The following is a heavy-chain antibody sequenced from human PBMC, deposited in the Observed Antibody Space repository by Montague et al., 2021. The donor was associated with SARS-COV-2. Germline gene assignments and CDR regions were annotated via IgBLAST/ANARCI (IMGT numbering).Heavy chain of an antibody. CDR2: IHHGGST. V-gene: IGHV4-34*01. Sequence: SETLSLTCAVHGGSFSTYAWNGIRQPPGKGLERIGEIHHGGSTNYNPSLKSRVTISADTSKNQFSLKLTSVAAADTAVYYCARLGDGVVPSPILGVGPYYSYYYMDVWGKGTTVTVSS. J-gene: IGHJ6*03. CDR1: GGSFSTYA. CDR3: ARLGDGVVPSPILGVGPYYSYYYMDV. D-gene: IGHD3-10*01.